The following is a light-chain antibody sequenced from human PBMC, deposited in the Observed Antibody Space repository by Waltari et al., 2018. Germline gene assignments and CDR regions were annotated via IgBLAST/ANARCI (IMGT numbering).Light chain of an antibody. CDR1: QNISAY. J-gene: IGKJ2*01. V-gene: IGKV1-39*01. Sequence: DIQMTQSPSSLSASVGDRVTISCRASQNISAYLNWYQQKPGKAQKLLIYATSSLQSGVPSRFSGSGSGAHFTLTINSLQPEDFATYYCQQSYTTPRTFGQGTNLEI. CDR3: QQSYTTPRT. CDR2: ATS.